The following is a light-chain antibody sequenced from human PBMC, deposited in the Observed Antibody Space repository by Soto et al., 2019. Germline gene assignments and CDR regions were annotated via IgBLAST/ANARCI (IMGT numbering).Light chain of an antibody. CDR2: TNN. V-gene: IGLV1-44*01. Sequence: QSVLTQPPSASGTPGQRVTISCSGSNSNIGSNVVNWYQHLPGTAPTLLIYTNNQRPSGVPDRFSGSKSGTSASLAISGLQSDEEADYYCAAWDASLKGVVFGGGTKLTVL. CDR1: NSNIGSNV. CDR3: AAWDASLKGVV. J-gene: IGLJ2*01.